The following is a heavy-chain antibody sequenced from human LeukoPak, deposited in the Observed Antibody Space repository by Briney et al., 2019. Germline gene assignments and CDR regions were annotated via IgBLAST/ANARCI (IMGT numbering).Heavy chain of an antibody. Sequence: SETLSLTCTISGGSIGTDHWSWIRQPPGKGLDWIGYAYYNGNTNCNPSLNSRVTITVDTSNNQFSLRLTSVTTADTAVYYCARQDYGPPRYNWFDPWGQGTLVTVSS. J-gene: IGHJ5*02. V-gene: IGHV4-59*01. CDR2: AYYNGNT. CDR3: ARQDYGPPRYNWFDP. CDR1: GGSIGTDH. D-gene: IGHD3-16*01.